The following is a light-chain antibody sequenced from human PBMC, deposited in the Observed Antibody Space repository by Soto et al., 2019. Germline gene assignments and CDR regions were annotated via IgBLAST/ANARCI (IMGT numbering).Light chain of an antibody. J-gene: IGKJ2*01. V-gene: IGKV1-39*01. CDR1: HTFSSF. CDR3: LQSYSSPFT. Sequence: DIQMTQSPSSLSASVGDTVTITCRASHTFSSFLNWYQQRPGKAPKLLISGASTLRSGVPSRFSGSGSGTKFTLTINGLQPEDFATYYWLQSYSSPFTFGQGTKLEVK. CDR2: GAS.